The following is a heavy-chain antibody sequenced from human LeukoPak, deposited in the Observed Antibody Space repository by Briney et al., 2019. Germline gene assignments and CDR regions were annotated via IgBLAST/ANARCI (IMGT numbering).Heavy chain of an antibody. D-gene: IGHD3-22*01. CDR3: ARSYYYDSSGYYYFDY. Sequence: PSETLSLTCTVSGGSISSYYWSWIRQPPGKGLEWIGYIYYRRSTNYNPSLKSRVTISLDTSKNQFSLKLSSVTAADTAVYYCARSYYYDSSGYYYFDYWGQGTLVTVSS. CDR1: GGSISSYY. V-gene: IGHV4-59*01. CDR2: IYYRRST. J-gene: IGHJ4*02.